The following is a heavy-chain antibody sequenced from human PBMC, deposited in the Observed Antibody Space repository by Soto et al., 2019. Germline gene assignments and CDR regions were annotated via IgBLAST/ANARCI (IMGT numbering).Heavy chain of an antibody. D-gene: IGHD4-17*01. J-gene: IGHJ5*02. CDR3: ARIGALDGDFDP. V-gene: IGHV1-46*01. Sequence: QVQLVQSGAEVKKPGASVKVSCKASGYTFTSYYMHWVRQAPGQGLEWMGIINPIGGSTSYAQKFQGRVTMTRDTSTSTVYMELSSLRSEDTAVYYCARIGALDGDFDPWGQGTLVTVSS. CDR1: GYTFTSYY. CDR2: INPIGGST.